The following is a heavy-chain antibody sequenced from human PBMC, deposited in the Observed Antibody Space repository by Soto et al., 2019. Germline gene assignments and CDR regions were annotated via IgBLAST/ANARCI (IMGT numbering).Heavy chain of an antibody. Sequence: SETLSLTCAVYGGSFSGYYWSWIRQPPGKGLEWIGEINHSGSTNYNPSLKSRVTISVDTSKNQFSLKLSSVTAADTAVYYCARGGGSSWYRSSWFDPWGQGTLLTVSS. D-gene: IGHD6-13*01. J-gene: IGHJ5*02. CDR3: ARGGGSSWYRSSWFDP. CDR1: GGSFSGYY. CDR2: INHSGST. V-gene: IGHV4-34*01.